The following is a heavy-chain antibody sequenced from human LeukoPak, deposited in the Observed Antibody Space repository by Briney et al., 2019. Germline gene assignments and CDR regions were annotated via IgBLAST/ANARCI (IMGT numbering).Heavy chain of an antibody. J-gene: IGHJ5*02. Sequence: ASVKVSCKASGYTFTGHYMHWVRQAPGQGLEWMGWIDPNSGGTNYAQKFQGRVTVTRDTSISTVYMELSRLRSDDTAVYYCARARGESQPTPPVYWLDPWGQGTLVTVSS. CDR1: GYTFTGHY. CDR3: ARARGESQPTPPVYWLDP. CDR2: IDPNSGGT. D-gene: IGHD3-10*01. V-gene: IGHV1-2*02.